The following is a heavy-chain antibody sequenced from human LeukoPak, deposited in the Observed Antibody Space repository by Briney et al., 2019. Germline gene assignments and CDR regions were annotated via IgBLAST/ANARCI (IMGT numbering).Heavy chain of an antibody. CDR2: IIPILGIA. Sequence: ASVKVSCKASRGTFSSYAISWVRQAPGQGLEWMGRIIPILGIANYAQKFQGRVTITADKSTSTAYMELSSLRSEDTAVYYCARDQEYDSSGYYLDYWGQGTLVTVSS. V-gene: IGHV1-69*04. J-gene: IGHJ4*02. CDR1: RGTFSSYA. D-gene: IGHD3-22*01. CDR3: ARDQEYDSSGYYLDY.